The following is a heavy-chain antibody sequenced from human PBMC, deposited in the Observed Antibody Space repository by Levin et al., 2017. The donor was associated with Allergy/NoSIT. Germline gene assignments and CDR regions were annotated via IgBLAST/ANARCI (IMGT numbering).Heavy chain of an antibody. CDR3: ARGIVSGTTSY. V-gene: IGHV4-34*01. D-gene: IGHD1-1*01. CDR1: GGSFSGYY. J-gene: IGHJ4*02. Sequence: GSLRLSCAVYGGSFSGYYWSWIRQPPGKGLEWIGEINHSGSTNYNPSLKSRVTISVDTSKNQFSLKLSSVTAADTAVYYCARGIVSGTTSYWGQGTLVTVSS. CDR2: INHSGST.